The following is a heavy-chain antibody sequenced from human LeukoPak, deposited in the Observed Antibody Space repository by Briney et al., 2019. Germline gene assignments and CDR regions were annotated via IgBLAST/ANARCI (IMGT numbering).Heavy chain of an antibody. CDR3: ARGGYYGSGNDFRFDP. D-gene: IGHD3-10*01. CDR1: GGSISTYY. J-gene: IGHJ5*02. CDR2: IYYIGST. V-gene: IGHV4-59*01. Sequence: SETLSLTCTVSGGSISTYYWSWIRQPPGKGLEWIGYIYYIGSTNYKPSLNSLVTISVDTSKNQFFLKLSSVTAADTAVYYCARGGYYGSGNDFRFDPWGQGTLVTVSS.